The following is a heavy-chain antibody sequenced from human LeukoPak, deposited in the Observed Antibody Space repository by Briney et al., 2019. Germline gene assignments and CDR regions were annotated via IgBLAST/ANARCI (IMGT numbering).Heavy chain of an antibody. CDR1: GGSFSGYY. CDR2: INHSGST. D-gene: IGHD2-2*02. Sequence: SETLSLTCAVYGGSFSGYYWSWIRQPPGKGLEWIGEINHSGSTNYNPSLKSRVTISVDTSKNQFSLKLSSVTAADTAVYYCARVTCSSTSCYMWYFDLWGRGTLVTVSS. CDR3: ARVTCSSTSCYMWYFDL. J-gene: IGHJ2*01. V-gene: IGHV4-34*01.